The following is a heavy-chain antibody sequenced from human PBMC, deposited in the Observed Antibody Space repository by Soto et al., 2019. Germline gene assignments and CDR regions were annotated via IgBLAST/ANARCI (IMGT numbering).Heavy chain of an antibody. J-gene: IGHJ5*02. Sequence: QVQLVQSGAEVKKPGASVKVSCKASGYTFTSYDINWVRQTTGQGLEWMGWMNPNSGNTGYAQKFQGRVTMTRNTSISTAYMELSSLRSEDTAVYYCARGGLRLGELSSRLPLYNWFDPWGQGTLVTVSS. CDR2: MNPNSGNT. V-gene: IGHV1-8*01. D-gene: IGHD3-16*02. CDR3: ARGGLRLGELSSRLPLYNWFDP. CDR1: GYTFTSYD.